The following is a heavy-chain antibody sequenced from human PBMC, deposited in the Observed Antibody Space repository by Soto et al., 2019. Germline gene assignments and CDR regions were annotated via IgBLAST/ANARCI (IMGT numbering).Heavy chain of an antibody. CDR3: ARDRRITMVRGVIPNYYYYGMDV. D-gene: IGHD3-10*01. Sequence: SVKVSCKASGGTFSSYAISWVRQAPGQGLEWMGGIIPIFGTANYAQKFQGRVTITADESTSTAYMELSSLRSEDTAVYYCARDRRITMVRGVIPNYYYYGMDVWGQGTTVTVSS. J-gene: IGHJ6*02. CDR2: IIPIFGTA. V-gene: IGHV1-69*13. CDR1: GGTFSSYA.